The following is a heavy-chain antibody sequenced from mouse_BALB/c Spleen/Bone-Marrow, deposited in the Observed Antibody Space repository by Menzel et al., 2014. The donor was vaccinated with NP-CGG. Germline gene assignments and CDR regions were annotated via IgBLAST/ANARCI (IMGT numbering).Heavy chain of an antibody. D-gene: IGHD1-1*01. Sequence: VQLKEFGAELVKPGASVKLSCTASGFKIKDTYMHWVKQRPEQGLERIGRIDPANGNTKYDPKFQGKATITADTSSNTAYLQLSSLTSEDTAVYYCASYYYGSSGFAYWGQGTLVTVSA. CDR2: IDPANGNT. J-gene: IGHJ3*01. V-gene: IGHV14-3*02. CDR3: ASYYYGSSGFAY. CDR1: GFKIKDTY.